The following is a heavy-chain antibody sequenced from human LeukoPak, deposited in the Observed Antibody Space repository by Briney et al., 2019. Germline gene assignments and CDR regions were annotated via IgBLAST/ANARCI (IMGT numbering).Heavy chain of an antibody. CDR2: IRYDGSNK. D-gene: IGHD3-3*01. CDR3: AKEGTYYDFWSGWYYFDY. V-gene: IGHV3-30*02. Sequence: TGGSLRLSCAASGFTFSSYGMHWVRQAPGKGLEWVAFIRYDGSNKYYADSVKGRFTISRDNSKNTLYLQMNSLRAEDTAVYYCAKEGTYYDFWSGWYYFDYWGQGTLVTVSS. J-gene: IGHJ4*02. CDR1: GFTFSSYG.